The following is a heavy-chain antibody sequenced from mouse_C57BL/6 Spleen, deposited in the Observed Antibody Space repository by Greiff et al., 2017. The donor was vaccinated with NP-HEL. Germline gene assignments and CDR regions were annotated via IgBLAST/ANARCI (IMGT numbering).Heavy chain of an antibody. D-gene: IGHD2-3*01. CDR3: ARKERFYDGYYQYYFDY. Sequence: EVQLQQSGPELVKPGASVKISCKASGYSFTGYYMNWVKQSPEKSLEWIGEINPSTGGTTYNQKFKAKATLTVDKSSSTAYMQLKSLTSEDSAVYYCARKERFYDGYYQYYFDYWGQGTTLTVSS. CDR1: GYSFTGYY. CDR2: INPSTGGT. V-gene: IGHV1-42*01. J-gene: IGHJ2*01.